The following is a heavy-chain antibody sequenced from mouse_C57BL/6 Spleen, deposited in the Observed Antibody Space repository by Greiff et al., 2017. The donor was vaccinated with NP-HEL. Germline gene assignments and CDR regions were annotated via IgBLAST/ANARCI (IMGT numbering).Heavy chain of an antibody. V-gene: IGHV1-82*01. CDR3: ARGGYGVFDY. CDR1: GYAFSSSW. J-gene: IGHJ2*01. CDR2: IYPGDGDT. D-gene: IGHD3-1*01. Sequence: QVQLQQSGPELVKPGASVKISCKASGYAFSSSWMNWVKQRPGKGLEWIGRIYPGDGDTNYNGKFKGKATLTADKSSSTAYMQLSSLTSEDSAVYFCARGGYGVFDYWGQGTTLTVSS.